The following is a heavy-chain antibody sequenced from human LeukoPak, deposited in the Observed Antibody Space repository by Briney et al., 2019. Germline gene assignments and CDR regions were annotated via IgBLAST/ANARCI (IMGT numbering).Heavy chain of an antibody. J-gene: IGHJ3*02. D-gene: IGHD6-13*01. V-gene: IGHV4-39*01. CDR3: ATATFTSYSNPWSTKTSAFDI. Sequence: SETLSLTCTVSGGSISSSSYYWGWIRQPPGKGLEWIGSIYYSGSTYYYPSLKSRVTISVDTSKNQFSLKLTSVTAADSAVYFCATATFTSYSNPWSTKTSAFDIWGQGTMVTVSS. CDR1: GGSISSSSYY. CDR2: IYYSGST.